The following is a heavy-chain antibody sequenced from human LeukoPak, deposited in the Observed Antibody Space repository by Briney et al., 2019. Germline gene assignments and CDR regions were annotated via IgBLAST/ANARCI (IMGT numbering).Heavy chain of an antibody. V-gene: IGHV4-59*01. CDR2: IYYSGST. CDR1: GGSISSYY. J-gene: IGHJ4*02. CDR3: ASLMTDNWNDPYYFDY. Sequence: PSETLSLTCTVSGGSISSYYWSWTRQPPGKGLEWIGYIYYSGSTNYNPSLKSRVTISVDTSKNQFSLKLSSVTAADTAVYYCASLMTDNWNDPYYFDYWGQGTLVTVSS. D-gene: IGHD1-20*01.